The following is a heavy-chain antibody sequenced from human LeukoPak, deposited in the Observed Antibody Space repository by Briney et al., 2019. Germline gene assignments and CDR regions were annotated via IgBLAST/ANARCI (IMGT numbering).Heavy chain of an antibody. V-gene: IGHV3-7*01. J-gene: IGHJ1*01. CDR1: GFTFSSYW. D-gene: IGHD6-13*01. CDR2: IKQDGSEK. CDR3: AREQTSSSWYSEYFQH. Sequence: QPGGSLRLSCAASGFTFSSYWMSWVRQAPGKGLEWVANIKQDGSEKYYVDSVKGRFTISRDNAKNSLYLQMNSLRAEDTAEYYCAREQTSSSWYSEYFQHWGQGTLVTVSS.